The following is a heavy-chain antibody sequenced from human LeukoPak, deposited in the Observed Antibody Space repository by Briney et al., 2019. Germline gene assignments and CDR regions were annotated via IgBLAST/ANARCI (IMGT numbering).Heavy chain of an antibody. CDR2: INHSGST. CDR3: ARYCSSTSCLNWFDP. V-gene: IGHV4-39*07. J-gene: IGHJ5*02. Sequence: SETLSLTCTVSGDSISSSSYYWGWIRQPPGKGLEWIGEINHSGSTNYNPSLKSRVTISVDTSKNQFSLKLSSVTAADTAVYYCARYCSSTSCLNWFDPWGQGTLVTVSS. D-gene: IGHD2-2*01. CDR1: GDSISSSSYY.